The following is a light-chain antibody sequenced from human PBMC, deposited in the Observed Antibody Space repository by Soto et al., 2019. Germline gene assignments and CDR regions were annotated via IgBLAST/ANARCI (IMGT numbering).Light chain of an antibody. CDR1: QSVSIN. V-gene: IGKV3D-15*01. J-gene: IGKJ4*01. Sequence: EIVMTQSPATLSVSPGERATLSCRASQSVSINLAWFQQKPGQAPRLLIYGASTRATGIPARFSGSGSGTEVTLTISSVQPEDVAVYYCQQYNNWPPLTFGEGTKVEIK. CDR2: GAS. CDR3: QQYNNWPPLT.